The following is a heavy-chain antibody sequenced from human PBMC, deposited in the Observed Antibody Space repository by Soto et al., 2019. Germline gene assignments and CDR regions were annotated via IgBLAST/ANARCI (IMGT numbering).Heavy chain of an antibody. CDR1: GFNFSSYA. Sequence: GGSLRLSCAASGFNFSSYAMSWVRQAPGKGLEWVSAISGSGGSTYYADSVKGRFTISRDNSKNTLYLQMNSLRAEDTAVYYCARRTEDIVVVAAATLSWFDPWGQGTLVTVSS. J-gene: IGHJ5*02. D-gene: IGHD2-15*01. CDR2: ISGSGGST. V-gene: IGHV3-23*01. CDR3: ARRTEDIVVVAAATLSWFDP.